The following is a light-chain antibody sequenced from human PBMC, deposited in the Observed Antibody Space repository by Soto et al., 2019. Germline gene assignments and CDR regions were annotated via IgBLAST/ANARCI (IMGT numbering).Light chain of an antibody. J-gene: IGLJ2*01. CDR2: SDS. CDR3: QVWDTSDVV. CDR1: NIGTRD. V-gene: IGLV3-21*04. Sequence: SYELTQQPSVSVAPGQTVSITCGGNNIGTRDVHWYQQKPGQAPVLVIHSDSDRPSGIPERFSGSNSGNTATLTISRVEAGDEADYYCQVWDTSDVVFGGGTKLTVL.